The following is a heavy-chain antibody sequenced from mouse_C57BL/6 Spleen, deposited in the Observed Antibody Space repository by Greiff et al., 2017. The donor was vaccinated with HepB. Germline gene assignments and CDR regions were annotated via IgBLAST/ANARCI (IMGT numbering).Heavy chain of an antibody. V-gene: IGHV1-53*01. J-gene: IGHJ4*01. CDR2: INPSNGGT. CDR3: ARVGLLQDYYAMDY. CDR1: GYTFTSYW. Sequence: QVQLQQPGTELVKPGASVTLSCKASGYTFTSYWMHWVKQRPGQGLEWIGNINPSNGGTNYNEKFKSKATLTVDKSSSTAYMQLSSLTSEDSAVYYYARVGLLQDYYAMDYWGQGTSVTVSS. D-gene: IGHD2-3*01.